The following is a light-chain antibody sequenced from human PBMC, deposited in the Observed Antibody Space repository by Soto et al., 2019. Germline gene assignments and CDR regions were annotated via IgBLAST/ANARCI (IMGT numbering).Light chain of an antibody. CDR2: GAS. J-gene: IGKJ5*01. Sequence: ETVLTQSPGTLSLSPGERATLSCRASQSVSSSYLAWYQQRPGQAPRLVIYGASSRATGIPDRFSGGGSGTDFSLTISRLEAEDFAVYYCQQYGRFPITFGQGTRLEIK. CDR3: QQYGRFPIT. V-gene: IGKV3-20*01. CDR1: QSVSSSY.